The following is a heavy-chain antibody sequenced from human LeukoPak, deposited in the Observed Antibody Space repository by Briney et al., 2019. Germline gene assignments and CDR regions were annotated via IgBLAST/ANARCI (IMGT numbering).Heavy chain of an antibody. CDR3: ARGGVDYYGSGTYYLMYYFDY. CDR2: IKEDGSEK. CDR1: GFISSSYW. J-gene: IGHJ4*02. D-gene: IGHD3-10*01. Sequence: GGSLRLSCAVSGFISSSYWMSWVRQAPGKGLEWVANIKEDGSEKYHVDSVKGRFTISRDNAKNSLYLQMNSLRAEDTAVYYCARGGVDYYGSGTYYLMYYFDYWGQGALVTVSS. V-gene: IGHV3-7*01.